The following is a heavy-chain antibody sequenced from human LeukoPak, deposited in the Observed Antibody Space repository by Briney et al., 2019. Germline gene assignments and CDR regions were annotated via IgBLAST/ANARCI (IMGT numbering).Heavy chain of an antibody. V-gene: IGHV1-18*01. CDR3: ARGIQLWFHTVYYYYYMDV. Sequence: ASVKVSCTASGYTFTSYGISWVRQAPGQGLEWMGWISAYNGNTNYAQKFQGRVTMTTDTSTSTAYMELRSLRSDDTAVYYCARGIQLWFHTVYYYYYMDVWGKGTTVTVSS. CDR1: GYTFTSYG. D-gene: IGHD5-18*01. CDR2: ISAYNGNT. J-gene: IGHJ6*03.